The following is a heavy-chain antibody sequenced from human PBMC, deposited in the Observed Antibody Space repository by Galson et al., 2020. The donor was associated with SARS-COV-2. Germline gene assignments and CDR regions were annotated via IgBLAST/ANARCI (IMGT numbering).Heavy chain of an antibody. CDR2: IHYSGST. CDR3: AREIRRGSGWYYYSGMDV. J-gene: IGHJ6*02. Sequence: SETLSLTCSVSGGSISSSHFYWGWIRQHPGQGLAWLGTIHYSGSTYYNPSLNSRVTISVDMSNSQISLQLTSVTAADTAVYYCAREIRRGSGWYYYSGMDVWGQGTTVTVSS. D-gene: IGHD6-13*01. CDR1: GGSISSSHFY. V-gene: IGHV4-39*07.